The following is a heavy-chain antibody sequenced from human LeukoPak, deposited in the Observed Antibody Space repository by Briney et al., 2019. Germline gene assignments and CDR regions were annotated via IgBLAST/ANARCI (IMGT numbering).Heavy chain of an antibody. CDR1: GGTFSSYA. CDR3: AIGPRMTSGSYPTRDPLNWFDP. CDR2: IIPIFGTA. D-gene: IGHD3-10*01. V-gene: IGHV1-69*05. Sequence: SVKVSCKASGGTFSSYAISWVRQAPGQGLEWMGGIIPIFGTANYAQKFQGRVTITTDESPSTAYMELSSLRSEDTAVYYCAIGPRMTSGSYPTRDPLNWFDPWGQGTLVTVSS. J-gene: IGHJ5*02.